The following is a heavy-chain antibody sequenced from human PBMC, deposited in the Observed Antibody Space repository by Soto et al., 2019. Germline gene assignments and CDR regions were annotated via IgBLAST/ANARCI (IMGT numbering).Heavy chain of an antibody. CDR2: IYSSGST. D-gene: IGHD3-3*01. Sequence: SVRLSLTCSISGGAIGSHYWPWIRQPAGKGLEWIGRIYSSGSTQYNPPLQSRVTMSLDTSKNQFSLRLESVTAADTAVYYCARGQRFSDWFDPWGQGTLVTVSS. CDR1: GGAIGSHY. J-gene: IGHJ5*02. V-gene: IGHV4-4*07. CDR3: ARGQRFSDWFDP.